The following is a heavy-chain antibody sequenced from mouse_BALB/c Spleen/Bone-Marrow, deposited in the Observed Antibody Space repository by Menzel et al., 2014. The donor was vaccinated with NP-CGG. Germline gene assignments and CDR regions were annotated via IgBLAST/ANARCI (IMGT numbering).Heavy chain of an antibody. Sequence: VQLEQSGTVLARPGASVKMSCKASGYSFTNYWLHWVKQRPGQGLEWIGAIYPGNSDTSYNQKFKGKAKLTAVTSASTAYMELSSLTNEDSAVYYCTRFGSSYDWYVDVWGAGTTVTVSS. V-gene: IGHV1-5*01. CDR2: IYPGNSDT. CDR1: GYSFTNYW. D-gene: IGHD1-1*01. J-gene: IGHJ1*01. CDR3: TRFGSSYDWYVDV.